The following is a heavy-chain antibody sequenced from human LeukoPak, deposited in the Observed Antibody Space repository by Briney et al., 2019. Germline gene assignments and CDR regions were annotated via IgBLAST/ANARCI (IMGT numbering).Heavy chain of an antibody. J-gene: IGHJ4*02. D-gene: IGHD6-19*01. CDR2: INHSGST. Sequence: SETLSLTCAVFGGSFSGYYWSWTRQPPGKGLEWIGEINHSGSTNYNPSLKSRVTISVDTSKNQFSLKLSSVTAADTAVYYCARGRNSSGWYRYWGQGTLVTVSS. CDR1: GGSFSGYY. V-gene: IGHV4-34*01. CDR3: ARGRNSSGWYRY.